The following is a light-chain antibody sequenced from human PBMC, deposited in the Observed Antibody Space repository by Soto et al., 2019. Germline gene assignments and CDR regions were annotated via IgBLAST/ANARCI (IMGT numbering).Light chain of an antibody. J-gene: IGKJ1*01. Sequence: EIVLTQSPGTLSLSPGERATLSCRASQSVSSSFLAWYQQKPDQAPRLLIYGASSRATGIPDRFSGSGSGTDFTLTISRLEPEDFAVYYCQQYGRSPWTFGQGTKVEI. CDR1: QSVSSSF. V-gene: IGKV3-20*01. CDR3: QQYGRSPWT. CDR2: GAS.